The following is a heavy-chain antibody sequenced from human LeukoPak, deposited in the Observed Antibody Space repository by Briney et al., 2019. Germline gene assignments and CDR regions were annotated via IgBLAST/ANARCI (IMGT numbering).Heavy chain of an antibody. CDR3: AREVPGDDCSGGSCYVTNWFDP. D-gene: IGHD2-15*01. CDR1: VCTFSSYV. CDR2: IIPIFGTA. J-gene: IGHJ5*02. Sequence: SVKVSCKASVCTFSSYVISWVRQAPGQGLEWMGGIIPIFGTANYAQKIEGRVTITTGESTSTADMELSSLRSEDTAVYYCAREVPGDDCSGGSCYVTNWFDPWGQGTLVTVSS. V-gene: IGHV1-69*05.